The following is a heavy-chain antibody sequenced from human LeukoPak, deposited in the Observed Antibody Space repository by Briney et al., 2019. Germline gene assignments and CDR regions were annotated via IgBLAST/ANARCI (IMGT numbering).Heavy chain of an antibody. J-gene: IGHJ5*02. CDR3: TRDLHSDL. CDR1: GFPFSNYW. CDR2: IKQDGSEK. V-gene: IGHV3-7*01. Sequence: PGGALVLSCAASGFPFSNYWMSWVRQAPGKGLEWVAIIKQDGSEKFYVDSVKGRFTISRDDAKQSLYLQMNSLRAEDTAVYSCTRDLHSDLWGQGTLVTVSS.